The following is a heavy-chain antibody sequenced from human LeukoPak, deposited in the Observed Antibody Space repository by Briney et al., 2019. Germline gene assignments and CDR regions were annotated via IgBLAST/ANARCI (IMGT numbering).Heavy chain of an antibody. D-gene: IGHD3-22*01. V-gene: IGHV4-34*01. CDR2: INHSGST. J-gene: IGHJ5*02. CDR3: ARGRDSSGYYNWFDP. Sequence: SETLSLTCAVSAGSCSGYYWSWMRQPPGKGRVWIGEINHSGSTNYNPSLKSRVTISGDTSKNQFSLKLSSVTAADTAVYYCARGRDSSGYYNWFDPWGQGTLVTVSS. CDR1: AGSCSGYY.